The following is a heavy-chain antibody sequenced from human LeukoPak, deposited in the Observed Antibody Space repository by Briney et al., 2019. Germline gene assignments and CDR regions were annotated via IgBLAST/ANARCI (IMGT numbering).Heavy chain of an antibody. J-gene: IGHJ5*02. CDR1: GGSLNGHY. CDR3: AKNGQSGFSFDP. D-gene: IGHD3-3*01. CDR2: GSESGGT. Sequence: SETLSLTCAVYGGSLNGHYWSWIRQPPGKGLEWLGEGSESGGTKFNPSLKSRVTISADTSKNQFSLKVKSVTAADTAVYYCAKNGQSGFSFDPWGQGTLVTVSS. V-gene: IGHV4-34*01.